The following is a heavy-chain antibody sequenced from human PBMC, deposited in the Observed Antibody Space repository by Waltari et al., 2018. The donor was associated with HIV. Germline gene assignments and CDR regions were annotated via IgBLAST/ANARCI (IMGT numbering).Heavy chain of an antibody. V-gene: IGHV3-21*01. D-gene: IGHD3-22*01. CDR1: GFTFSSYT. J-gene: IGHJ4*02. CDR2: ISSSSSYI. Sequence: EVQLVESGGGLVKPGGSLRLSCAASGFTFSSYTMKWVRQAPGKGLEWVSSISSSSSYIYYADSVKGRFTISRDNAKNSLYLQMNSLRADDTAVYYCARDSGPYYYDSSGYASFDYWGQGTLVTVSS. CDR3: ARDSGPYYYDSSGYASFDY.